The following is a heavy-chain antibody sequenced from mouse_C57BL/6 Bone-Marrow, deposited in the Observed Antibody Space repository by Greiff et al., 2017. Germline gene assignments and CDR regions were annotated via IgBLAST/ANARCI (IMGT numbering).Heavy chain of an antibody. D-gene: IGHD1-1*01. Sequence: QVQLQQPGAELVKPGASVKMSCKASGYAFTSYWMHWVKQRPGKGLEWIGLIHPDSGGTNYNEKFKSKATLTVDKSSSTADMQLSSLTSEDSAVHYCARIEGSIENAVDYWGQGTSVTVSS. CDR2: IHPDSGGT. CDR1: GYAFTSYW. V-gene: IGHV1-64*01. J-gene: IGHJ4*01. CDR3: ARIEGSIENAVDY.